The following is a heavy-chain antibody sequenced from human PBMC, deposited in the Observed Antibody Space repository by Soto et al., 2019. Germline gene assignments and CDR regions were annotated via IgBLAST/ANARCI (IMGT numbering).Heavy chain of an antibody. CDR2: IYYSGST. V-gene: IGHV4-59*01. CDR3: GGRVGGYSYGPSYYYYGMDV. J-gene: IGHJ6*02. CDR1: GGSISSYY. D-gene: IGHD5-18*01. Sequence: SETLSLTCTVSGGSISSYYWSWIRQPPGKGLEWIGYIYYSGSTNYNPSLKSRVTISVDTSKNQFSQKLSSVTAADTAVYYCGGRVGGYSYGPSYYYYGMDVWGQGTTVTVSS.